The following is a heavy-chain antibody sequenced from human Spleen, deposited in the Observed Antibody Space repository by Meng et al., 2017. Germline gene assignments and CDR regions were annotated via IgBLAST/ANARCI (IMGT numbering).Heavy chain of an antibody. J-gene: IGHJ4*02. CDR1: GYTFTSYD. CDR3: VRGTPGRSYCDY. D-gene: IGHD3-10*01. V-gene: IGHV1-8*01. Sequence: QVQLMQSGAEVKKPGASVKVPCKASGYTFTSYDINWVRQVTGLGLEWMGWMNPNSGNTGYAQKFQGRVTMTKNTSITTAYMELSSLRSDDTAVYYCVRGTPGRSYCDYWGLGTLVTVSS. CDR2: MNPNSGNT.